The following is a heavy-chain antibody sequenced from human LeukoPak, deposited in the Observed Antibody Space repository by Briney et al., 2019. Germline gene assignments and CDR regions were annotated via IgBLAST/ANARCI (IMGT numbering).Heavy chain of an antibody. J-gene: IGHJ5*02. Sequence: SVKVSCKASGGTFSSYAISWVRQAPGQGLEWMGGIIPIFGTANYAQKFQGRVTITADESTSTAYMELSSLRSEDTAVYYCARGGSPDFWSGYWTSPFDPWGQGTLVTVSS. CDR3: ARGGSPDFWSGYWTSPFDP. CDR1: GGTFSSYA. CDR2: IIPIFGTA. D-gene: IGHD3-3*01. V-gene: IGHV1-69*13.